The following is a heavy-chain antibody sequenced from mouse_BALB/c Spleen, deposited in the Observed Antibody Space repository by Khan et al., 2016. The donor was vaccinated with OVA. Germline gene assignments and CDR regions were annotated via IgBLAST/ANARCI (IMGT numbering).Heavy chain of an antibody. Sequence: EVELVESGGGLVKPGGSLKLSCAASGFPFSTYTMSWVRQTPEKRLEWVATISSGSTYTYYPDSVKGRFTISRENAKNTLYLEMSSLRSEDTAIYYCARGGGTAPFAYWGLGTLVTVSA. V-gene: IGHV5-6-4*01. D-gene: IGHD1-2*01. CDR2: ISSGSTYT. CDR3: ARGGGTAPFAY. J-gene: IGHJ3*01. CDR1: GFPFSTYT.